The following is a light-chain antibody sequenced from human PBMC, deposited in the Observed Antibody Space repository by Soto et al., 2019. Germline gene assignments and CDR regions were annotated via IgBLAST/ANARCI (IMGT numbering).Light chain of an antibody. V-gene: IGKV3-15*01. J-gene: IGKJ1*01. Sequence: EIVMTQSPATLSLSPGETPTLSCRASQSVSSNLAWYQQKPGQAPRLLIYSASTRATGIPARFSGSGSGTEFTLTISSLQSEDFAVYYCQQYKNWPRTFGQGTKVDSK. CDR1: QSVSSN. CDR2: SAS. CDR3: QQYKNWPRT.